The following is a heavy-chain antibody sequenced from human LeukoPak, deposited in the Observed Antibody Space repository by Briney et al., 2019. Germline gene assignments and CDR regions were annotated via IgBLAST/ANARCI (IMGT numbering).Heavy chain of an antibody. CDR3: VKRWTGTTIGQQDY. CDR2: ISYDGSNK. V-gene: IGHV3-30*18. J-gene: IGHJ4*02. CDR1: GFTFSSYG. Sequence: GGSLRLSCAASGFTFSSYGMHWVRQAPGKGLEWVAVISYDGSNKYYADSVKGRFTISRDNSKNALYLQMNSLRGEDMAVYYCVKRWTGTTIGQQDYWGQGTLVTVSS. D-gene: IGHD1-1*01.